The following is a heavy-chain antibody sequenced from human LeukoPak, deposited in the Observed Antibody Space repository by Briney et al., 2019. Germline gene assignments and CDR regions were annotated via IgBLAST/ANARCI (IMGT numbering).Heavy chain of an antibody. CDR2: IYYSGST. Sequence: PSETLSLTCTVSGGSISSSNDYWGWIRQSPGKGLQWIASIYYSGSTYYNPSLKSRVTMSVDTSKNQFSLKLSSVTAADTAVYYCARHLYSSSLVLFDYWGQGTLVTVSS. D-gene: IGHD6-6*01. CDR3: ARHLYSSSLVLFDY. J-gene: IGHJ4*02. CDR1: GGSISSSNDY. V-gene: IGHV4-39*01.